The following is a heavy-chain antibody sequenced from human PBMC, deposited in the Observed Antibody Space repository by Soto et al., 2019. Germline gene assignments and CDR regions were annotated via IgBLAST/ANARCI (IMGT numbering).Heavy chain of an antibody. CDR2: ISYDGSNK. CDR1: GFTFSSYG. D-gene: IGHD2-2*01. CDR3: AKEQPDCISTSCYPYFDY. Sequence: GGSLRLSCAASGFTFSSYGMHWVRQAPGKGLEWVAVISYDGSNKYYADSVKGRFTISRDNSKNTLYLQMNSLRAEDTAVYYCAKEQPDCISTSCYPYFDYWGLGTLVTVSS. J-gene: IGHJ4*02. V-gene: IGHV3-30*18.